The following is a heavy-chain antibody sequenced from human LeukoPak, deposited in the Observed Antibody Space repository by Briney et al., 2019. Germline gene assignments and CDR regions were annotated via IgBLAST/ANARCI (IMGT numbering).Heavy chain of an antibody. J-gene: IGHJ4*02. CDR2: IYYSGNT. CDR3: ARRRTATVDFDY. Sequence: PSETLSLTCTVSGGSISSSIYYWGWIRQPPGRGLEWIGSIYYSGNTYYNPSLKSRVTISVDTSKNQFSLKLGSVTAADTAVYYCARRRTATVDFDYWGQGTLVTVSS. V-gene: IGHV4-39*01. CDR1: GGSISSSIYY. D-gene: IGHD4-23*01.